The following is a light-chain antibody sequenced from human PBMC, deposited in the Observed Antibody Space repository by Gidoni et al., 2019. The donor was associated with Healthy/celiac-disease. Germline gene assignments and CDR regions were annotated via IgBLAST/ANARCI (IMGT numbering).Light chain of an antibody. CDR1: HSIDSY. CDR2: AAS. Sequence: DIQMNQFPSSLSAFVGDRVTLTCRASHSIDSYLNWYQQKPGKAPKLLIYAASSLQSGVPSRFSGSGSGTDFTLTSSRLQPVDFATYYCQQSYSTPPAFGQGTKVEIK. V-gene: IGKV1-39*01. CDR3: QQSYSTPPA. J-gene: IGKJ1*01.